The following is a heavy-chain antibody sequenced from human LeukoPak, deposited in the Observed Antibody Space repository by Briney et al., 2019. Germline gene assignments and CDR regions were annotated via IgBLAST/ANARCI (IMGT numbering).Heavy chain of an antibody. CDR3: AKNRGAKRGYCSSFEV. CDR2: IGNTET. CDR1: GFTFNIYA. J-gene: IGHJ3*01. D-gene: IGHD2-15*01. V-gene: IGHV3-23*01. Sequence: QPGGSLRLSCAASGFTFNIYAMSWVRPTPGKGLEWVSTIGNTETYYADTVKGRFTISRANSTNTLYLQMKSMRAEDTTMYYCAKNRGAKRGYCSSFEVWGQGTMVTVSS.